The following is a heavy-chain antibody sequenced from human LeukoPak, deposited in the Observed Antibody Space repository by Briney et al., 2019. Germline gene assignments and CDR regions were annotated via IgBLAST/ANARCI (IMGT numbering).Heavy chain of an antibody. Sequence: ASVKVSCKASGGTFSSYAISWVRQAPGQGLEWMGRIIPILGIANYAQKFQGRVTITADKSTSTAYMELSSLRSEDTAVYYCARDVPWPSLYYYYYGMDVWGQGTTATVSS. D-gene: IGHD3-10*02. V-gene: IGHV1-69*04. CDR2: IIPILGIA. J-gene: IGHJ6*02. CDR1: GGTFSSYA. CDR3: ARDVPWPSLYYYYYGMDV.